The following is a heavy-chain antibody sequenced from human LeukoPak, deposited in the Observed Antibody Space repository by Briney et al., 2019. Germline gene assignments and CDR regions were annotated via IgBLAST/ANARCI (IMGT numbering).Heavy chain of an antibody. V-gene: IGHV3-21*01. J-gene: IGHJ4*02. CDR1: GFTSSSHS. D-gene: IGHD4-17*01. CDR3: TREVSTTNGDLDY. Sequence: GGSLRLSCAASGFTSSSHSMNWVRPAPGQGLEWVSSISRGGSDKFYADSVKHRFTISRDNAKSSLYLQMNSLRAEDTAVYYCTREVSTTNGDLDYWGQGTPVTVSS. CDR2: ISRGGSDK.